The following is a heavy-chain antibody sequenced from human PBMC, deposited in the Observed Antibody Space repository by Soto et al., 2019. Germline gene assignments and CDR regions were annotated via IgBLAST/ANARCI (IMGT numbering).Heavy chain of an antibody. D-gene: IGHD2-21*02. CDR2: IYYSGST. V-gene: IGHV4-31*03. CDR3: ARVPPYCGGDCSSGWYFDL. J-gene: IGHJ2*01. Sequence: QVQLQESGPGLVKPSQTLSLTCTVSGGSISSGGYYWSWIRQHPGKGLEWIGYIYYSGSTYYNPSLKSRVTISVDTSKNQFSLKLSSVTAADTAVYYCARVPPYCGGDCSSGWYFDLWGRGTLVTVSS. CDR1: GGSISSGGYY.